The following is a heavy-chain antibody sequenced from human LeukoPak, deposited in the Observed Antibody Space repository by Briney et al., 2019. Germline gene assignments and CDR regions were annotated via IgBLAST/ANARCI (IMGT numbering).Heavy chain of an antibody. V-gene: IGHV3-11*04. J-gene: IGHJ4*02. CDR2: ISSSGNTI. Sequence: GGSLRLSCAASGFTFSDYYMSWIRQAPGKGLEWVSYISSSGNTIYYADSVKGRFTISRDNTKNSLSLQMNSLRAEDTAVYYCSRDLSGYNYFDYWGRGTLVNVSS. CDR1: GFTFSDYY. CDR3: SRDLSGYNYFDY. D-gene: IGHD5-18*01.